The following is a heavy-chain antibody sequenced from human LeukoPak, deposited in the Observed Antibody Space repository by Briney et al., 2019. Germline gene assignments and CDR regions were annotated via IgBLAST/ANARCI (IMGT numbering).Heavy chain of an antibody. D-gene: IGHD4-23*01. CDR3: ARNYGGNSFWFDP. CDR1: GYVFTSYW. CDR2: IYPGDSDT. Sequence: GESLKISSKASGYVFTSYWIVWVRQMPGKGLEWMGIIYPGDSDTRYSPSFEGRVTISADKSITTAYLQWSSLKASDTAMYYCARNYGGNSFWFDPWGQGTLVTVSS. V-gene: IGHV5-51*01. J-gene: IGHJ5*02.